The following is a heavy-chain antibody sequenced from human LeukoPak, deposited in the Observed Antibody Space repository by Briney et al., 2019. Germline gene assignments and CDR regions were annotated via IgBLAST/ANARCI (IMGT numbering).Heavy chain of an antibody. CDR1: GFTVSSNY. J-gene: IGHJ4*02. CDR2: IYSGGST. Sequence: GGSLRLSRAASGFTVSSNYMSWVRQAPGKGLEWVSVIYSGGSTYYADSVKGRFTISRDNSKNTLYLQMNSLRAEDTAVYYCATTEGSGDNDYWAREPWSPSPQ. V-gene: IGHV3-53*01. CDR3: ATTEGSGDNDY. D-gene: IGHD2-21*01.